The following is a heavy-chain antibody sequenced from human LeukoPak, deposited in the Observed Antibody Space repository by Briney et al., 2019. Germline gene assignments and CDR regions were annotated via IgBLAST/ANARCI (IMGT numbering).Heavy chain of an antibody. D-gene: IGHD6-13*01. CDR2: ISGSGGST. CDR1: GFTFSSYA. Sequence: SGGSLRLSCAASGFTFSSYAMSWVRPAPGKGLEWVSAISGSGGSTYYADSVKGRFTISRDNSKNTLYLQMNSLRAEDTAVYYCAKAHERYSSSWYVETFDYWGQGTLVTVSS. J-gene: IGHJ4*02. CDR3: AKAHERYSSSWYVETFDY. V-gene: IGHV3-23*01.